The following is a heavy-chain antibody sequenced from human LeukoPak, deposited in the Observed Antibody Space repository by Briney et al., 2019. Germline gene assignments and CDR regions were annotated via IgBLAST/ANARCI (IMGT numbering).Heavy chain of an antibody. D-gene: IGHD6-19*01. Sequence: GASVKVSCKASGYTFTSYAMHWVRQAPGQRLEWMGWINAGNGNTKYSQKFQGRVTITRDTSASTAYMELSSLRSEDTAVYYCARDPKHSVAGIAAGYFQHWGQGTLVTVSS. CDR2: INAGNGNT. CDR3: ARDPKHSVAGIAAGYFQH. J-gene: IGHJ1*01. CDR1: GYTFTSYA. V-gene: IGHV1-3*01.